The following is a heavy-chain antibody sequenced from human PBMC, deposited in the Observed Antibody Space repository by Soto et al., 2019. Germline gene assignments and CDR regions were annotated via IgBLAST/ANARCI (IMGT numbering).Heavy chain of an antibody. CDR3: ARAYSSSYLVFDP. CDR2: IYYSGSP. V-gene: IGHV4-31*03. Sequence: QVQLQESGPGLVKPSQTLSLTCTVSGGSISSGGYYCSWIRQHPGKGLEWIGYIYYSGSPYYNPSLKSRVTISVDTSKNQFSLKLSSVTAADTAVYYCARAYSSSYLVFDPWGQGTLVTVSS. D-gene: IGHD6-6*01. J-gene: IGHJ5*02. CDR1: GGSISSGGYY.